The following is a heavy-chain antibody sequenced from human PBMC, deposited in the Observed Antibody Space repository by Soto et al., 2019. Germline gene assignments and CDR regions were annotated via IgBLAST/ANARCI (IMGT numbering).Heavy chain of an antibody. CDR2: IAHNGNT. Sequence: QVQLVQSGAEVKKPGASVKVSCKASGYTISSYGLSCVRQAPGQGLEWMGWIAHNGNTNYARKFQSRFTLTIDTSTETAYMELRSLRPDATAVYYCARHRGGDFRYGMDVWGHGASVTVSS. V-gene: IGHV1-18*01. D-gene: IGHD2-21*02. J-gene: IGHJ6*02. CDR3: ARHRGGDFRYGMDV. CDR1: GYTISSYG.